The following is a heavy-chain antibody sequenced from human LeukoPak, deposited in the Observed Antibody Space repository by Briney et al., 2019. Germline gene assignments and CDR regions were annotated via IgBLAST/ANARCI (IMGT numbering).Heavy chain of an antibody. D-gene: IGHD3-22*01. J-gene: IGHJ4*02. CDR1: GFTFSSYG. CDR2: IWYDGSNK. V-gene: IGHV3-33*01. Sequence: GGSLRLSCAASGFTFSSYGTHWVRQAPGKGLEWVAVIWYDGSNKYYADSVKGRFTISRDNSKNTLYLQMNSLRAEDTAVYYCARDGGRGYYDSSGYWSLDYWGQGTLVTVSS. CDR3: ARDGGRGYYDSSGYWSLDY.